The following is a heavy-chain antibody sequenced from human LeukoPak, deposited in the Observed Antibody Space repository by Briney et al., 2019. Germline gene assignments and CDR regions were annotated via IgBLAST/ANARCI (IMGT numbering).Heavy chain of an antibody. Sequence: PGGSLRLSCAASGFTISSNYMSWVRQAPGKGLEWVSLIYTDGTTHYADSVKGRFTISRDNSRNTLYLQMNSLRAEDTAVYYCARGVYGDYDFDYWGQGTLLTVSS. J-gene: IGHJ4*02. D-gene: IGHD4-17*01. V-gene: IGHV3-53*01. CDR1: GFTISSNY. CDR2: IYTDGTT. CDR3: ARGVYGDYDFDY.